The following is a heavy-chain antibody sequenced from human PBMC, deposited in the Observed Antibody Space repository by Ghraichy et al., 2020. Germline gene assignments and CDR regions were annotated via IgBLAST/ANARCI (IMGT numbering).Heavy chain of an antibody. CDR1: GGSLSGYY. Sequence: GSLSLTCAVSGGSLSGYYWAWIRQPPGKGLEWIAEINYSGSTTYNPSLKSRVTISADTSKSQFSLTLSSVTVADTAIYYCARVTSGFDLDYWGRGNLVTVSS. D-gene: IGHD6-19*01. CDR2: INYSGST. J-gene: IGHJ4*02. CDR3: ARVTSGFDLDY. V-gene: IGHV4-34*01.